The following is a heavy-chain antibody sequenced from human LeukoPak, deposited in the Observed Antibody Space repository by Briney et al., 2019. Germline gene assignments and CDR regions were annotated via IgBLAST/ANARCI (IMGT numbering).Heavy chain of an antibody. Sequence: SGGSLRLSCAASGFTFSSYAMHWVRQAPGKGLEWVAVISYDGSNKYYADSVKGRFTISRDNSKNTLYLQMNSLRAEDTAVYYCAKGHPYDIWGQGTMVTVSS. D-gene: IGHD5-12*01. CDR3: AKGHPYDI. J-gene: IGHJ3*02. CDR1: GFTFSSYA. V-gene: IGHV3-30-3*01. CDR2: ISYDGSNK.